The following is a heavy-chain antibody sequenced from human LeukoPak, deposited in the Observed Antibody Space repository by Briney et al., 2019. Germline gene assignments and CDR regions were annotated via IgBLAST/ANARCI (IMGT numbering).Heavy chain of an antibody. Sequence: SETLSLTCTVSGGSISSSSYYWGWIRQPPGKGLEWIGSIYYSGSTYYNPSLKSRVTISVDTSKNQFSLKLSSVTAADTAVYYCARHAPSRFLEWLPFDYWGQGTLVTVSS. V-gene: IGHV4-39*01. CDR3: ARHAPSRFLEWLPFDY. CDR1: GGSISSSSYY. J-gene: IGHJ4*02. CDR2: IYYSGST. D-gene: IGHD3-3*01.